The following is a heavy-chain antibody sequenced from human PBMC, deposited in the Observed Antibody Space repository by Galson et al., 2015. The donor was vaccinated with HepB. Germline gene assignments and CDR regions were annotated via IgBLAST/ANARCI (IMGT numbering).Heavy chain of an antibody. V-gene: IGHV1-69*01. CDR1: GGTFSSYA. CDR3: ARERRTGFTYYGMDV. J-gene: IGHJ6*02. Sequence: KVSCKASGGTFSSYAISWVRQAPGQGLEWMGGILPIFGTPKYAQKFQGRVTITADASTNTAYMDLSSLRSEDTAVYYCARERRTGFTYYGMDVWGQGTTVTVSS. CDR2: ILPIFGTP. D-gene: IGHD3-10*01.